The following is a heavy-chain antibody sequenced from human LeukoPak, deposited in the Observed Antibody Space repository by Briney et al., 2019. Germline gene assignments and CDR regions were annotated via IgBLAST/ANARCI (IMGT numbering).Heavy chain of an antibody. V-gene: IGHV3-7*01. CDR1: GFTFSSYW. Sequence: GGSLRLSCVASGFTFSSYWMSWVRQAPGKGLEWVANIKQDGSEKYYVDSVKGRFTISRDNAKNSLYLQMNSLRAEDTAVYYCARALAARAYYYYYYMDVWGKGTTVTVSS. D-gene: IGHD6-6*01. J-gene: IGHJ6*03. CDR2: IKQDGSEK. CDR3: ARALAARAYYYYYYMDV.